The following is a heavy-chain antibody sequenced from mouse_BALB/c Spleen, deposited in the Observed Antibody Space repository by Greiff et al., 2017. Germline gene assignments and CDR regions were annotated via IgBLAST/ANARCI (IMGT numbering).Heavy chain of an antibody. CDR2: IWGDGST. Sequence: VQLKESGPGLVAPSQSLSITCTVSGFSLTGYGVNWVRQPPGKGLEWLGMIWGDGSTDYNSALKSRLSISKDNSKSQVFLKMNSLQTDDTARYYCARRYGNYFYAMDYWGQGTSVTVSS. V-gene: IGHV2-6-7*01. CDR1: GFSLTGYG. D-gene: IGHD2-10*02. CDR3: ARRYGNYFYAMDY. J-gene: IGHJ4*01.